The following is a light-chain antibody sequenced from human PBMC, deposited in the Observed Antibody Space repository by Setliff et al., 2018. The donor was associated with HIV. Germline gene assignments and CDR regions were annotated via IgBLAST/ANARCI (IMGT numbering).Light chain of an antibody. Sequence: QSALAQPASVSGSPGQSITISCTGTSSDVGTYNAVYWYQQHPGKAPKLMIYDVIKRPSGVPDRFSGSKSGNTASLTVSGLQAEDEADYYCCSYAGSHTFVFGTGTKVTVL. CDR2: DVI. CDR1: SSDVGTYNA. CDR3: CSYAGSHTFV. J-gene: IGLJ1*01. V-gene: IGLV2-11*01.